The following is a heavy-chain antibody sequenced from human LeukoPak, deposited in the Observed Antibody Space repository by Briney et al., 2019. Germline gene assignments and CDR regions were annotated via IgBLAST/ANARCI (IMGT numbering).Heavy chain of an antibody. CDR1: GGSISSYY. V-gene: IGHV4-4*07. J-gene: IGHJ6*02. Sequence: PSETLSLTCTVSGGSISSYYWSWIRQPAGKGLEWIGRIYTSGSTNYNPSLKSRVTMSVDTSKNQFSLKLSSVTAADTAVYYCARVGPLVNYYYGMDVWGQGTTVTVSS. CDR2: IYTSGST. D-gene: IGHD2-15*01. CDR3: ARVGPLVNYYYGMDV.